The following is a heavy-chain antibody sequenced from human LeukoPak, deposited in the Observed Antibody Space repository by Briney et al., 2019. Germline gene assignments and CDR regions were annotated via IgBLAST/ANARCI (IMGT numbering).Heavy chain of an antibody. V-gene: IGHV3-53*01. CDR2: IYSGGST. CDR3: TSGLYGINSVVRDF. CDR1: GFTVSSNY. J-gene: IGHJ4*02. D-gene: IGHD4-23*01. Sequence: PGGSLRLSCAASGFTVSSNYMSWVRQAPGKGLEWVSVIYSGGSTYYADSVKGRFTISRDNSKNTLYLQMNSLRAEDTAVYYCTSGLYGINSVVRDFWGQGTLVTVSS.